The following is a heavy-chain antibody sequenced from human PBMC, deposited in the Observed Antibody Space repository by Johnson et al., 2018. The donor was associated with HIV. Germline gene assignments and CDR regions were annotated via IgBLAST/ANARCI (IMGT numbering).Heavy chain of an antibody. CDR3: ARDISYDSSASQGAFDI. D-gene: IGHD3-22*01. CDR2: INWNGGST. CDR1: GFTFDDYG. V-gene: IGHV3-20*04. J-gene: IGHJ3*02. Sequence: VQLVESGGGVVRPGGSLRLSCAASGFTFDDYGMSWVRQAPGKGLEGVSGINWNGGSTGYADSVKGRFPISRDNAKNSLYLQMNSLRAEDTALYYCARDISYDSSASQGAFDIWGQGTMVTVSS.